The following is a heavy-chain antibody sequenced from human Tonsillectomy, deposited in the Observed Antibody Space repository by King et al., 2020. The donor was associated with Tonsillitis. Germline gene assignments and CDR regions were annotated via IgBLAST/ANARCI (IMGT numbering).Heavy chain of an antibody. V-gene: IGHV3-53*01. CDR2: ISSGGST. CDR3: ARENWFDP. CDR1: GVTVSSNY. J-gene: IGHJ5*02. Sequence: VQLVESGGGLIQPGGSRRLSCAASGVTVSSNYMSWVREAPGKGLEGVSIISSGGSTYYADSVKGRFTISRDNSKKTLYLQRNSLRAEDTAVYYCARENWFDPWGQGTLVTVSS.